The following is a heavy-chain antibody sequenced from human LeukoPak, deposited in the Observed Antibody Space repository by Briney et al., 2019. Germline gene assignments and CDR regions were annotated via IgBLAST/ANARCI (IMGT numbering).Heavy chain of an antibody. CDR1: GYTFTGYY. Sequence: ASVKVSCKASGYTFTGYYMHWVRQAPGQGLEWMGRINPNSGGTNYAQKFQGRVTMTRDTSISTAYMELSRLRSDDTAVYYCARGYRSSWGDWFDPWGQGTLVTVSS. J-gene: IGHJ5*02. D-gene: IGHD6-13*01. CDR2: INPNSGGT. CDR3: ARGYRSSWGDWFDP. V-gene: IGHV1-2*06.